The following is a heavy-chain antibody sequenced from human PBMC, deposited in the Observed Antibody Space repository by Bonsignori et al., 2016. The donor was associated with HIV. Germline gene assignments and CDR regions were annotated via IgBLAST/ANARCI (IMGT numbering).Heavy chain of an antibody. V-gene: IGHV4-59*01. CDR1: GGSIGRYY. D-gene: IGHD3-22*01. CDR2: IYYSGSFFNSGTT. Sequence: QVQLHGSGPGLVKPSETLSLTCSVSGGSIGRYYWTWIRQSPGKGLEWIGYIYYSGSFFNSGTTDYNPSLESRVTISVDRSKNQFSLRLRSVTAADTAVYFCARGVRSSGYYSIFDYWGQGALVTVSA. CDR3: ARGVRSSGYYSIFDY. J-gene: IGHJ4*02.